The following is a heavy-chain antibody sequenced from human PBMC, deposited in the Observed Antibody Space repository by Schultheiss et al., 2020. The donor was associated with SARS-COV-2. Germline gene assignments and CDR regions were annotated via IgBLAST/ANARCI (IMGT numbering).Heavy chain of an antibody. CDR1: GFIFSNYW. CDR2: INSDGSST. V-gene: IGHV3-74*01. Sequence: GGSLRLSCAVSGFIFSNYWMHWVRQAPGKGLVWVSRINSDGSSTSYADSVKGRFTISRDNAKNTLYLQMNSLRAEDTAVYYCAREDIVVVPAVDVWGKGTTVTVSS. D-gene: IGHD2-2*01. J-gene: IGHJ6*04. CDR3: AREDIVVVPAVDV.